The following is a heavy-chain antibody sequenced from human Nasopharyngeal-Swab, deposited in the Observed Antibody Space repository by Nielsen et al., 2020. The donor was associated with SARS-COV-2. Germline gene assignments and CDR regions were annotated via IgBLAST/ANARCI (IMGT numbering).Heavy chain of an antibody. Sequence: ASVKVSCKVSGYTLTELSMHWVRQAPGKGLEWMGGFDPENGDTIYAQRFQGRVSMAEDTSPDTVYVELHSLRSEDTAIYYCATVPGDYWGQGTLVTVSS. V-gene: IGHV1-24*01. CDR1: GYTLTELS. CDR3: ATVPGDY. D-gene: IGHD3-10*01. J-gene: IGHJ4*02. CDR2: FDPENGDT.